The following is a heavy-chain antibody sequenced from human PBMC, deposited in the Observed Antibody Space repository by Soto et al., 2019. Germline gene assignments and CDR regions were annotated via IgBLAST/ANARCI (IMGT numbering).Heavy chain of an antibody. Sequence: QVQLVESGGGVVQPGRSLRLSCAASGFTFSSYAMHWVRQAPGKGLEWVAVISYDGSNKYYADSVKGRFTISRDNSKNTLDLQMNRLRGEDKAVYYCARDTHGDYSLGDWGQGTLVTVSS. J-gene: IGHJ4*02. CDR3: ARDTHGDYSLGD. V-gene: IGHV3-30-3*01. D-gene: IGHD4-17*01. CDR2: ISYDGSNK. CDR1: GFTFSSYA.